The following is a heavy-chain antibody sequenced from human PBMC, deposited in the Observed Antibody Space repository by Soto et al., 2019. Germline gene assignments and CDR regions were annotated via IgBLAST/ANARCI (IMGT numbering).Heavy chain of an antibody. CDR2: IDPASGNT. CDR3: ARDDSLEGPTRFDY. Sequence: ASVKVSCKASGYIFSVYTIHWVRQAPGQRPEWMGWIDPASGNTKYSQKFQGRVTITRDTSATTVYMELTSLRSEDTAIYYCARDDSLEGPTRFDYWGQGTMVTVSS. V-gene: IGHV1-3*01. D-gene: IGHD1-1*01. J-gene: IGHJ4*02. CDR1: GYIFSVYT.